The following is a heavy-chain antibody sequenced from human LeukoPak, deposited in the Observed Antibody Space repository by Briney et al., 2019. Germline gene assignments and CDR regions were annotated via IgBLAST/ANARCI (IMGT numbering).Heavy chain of an antibody. J-gene: IGHJ4*02. Sequence: PGGSLRLSCAASGFTFSSYWMHWVRQAPGKGLVWVSRINSDGISTNYADSVKGRFTISRDNAKNTLYLQMNSLRAEDMAVYYCARAGYSSSWYTFDYWGQGTLVTVSS. CDR2: INSDGIST. V-gene: IGHV3-74*01. CDR1: GFTFSSYW. D-gene: IGHD6-13*01. CDR3: ARAGYSSSWYTFDY.